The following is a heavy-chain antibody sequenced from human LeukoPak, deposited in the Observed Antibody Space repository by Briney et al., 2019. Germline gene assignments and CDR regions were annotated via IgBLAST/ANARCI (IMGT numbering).Heavy chain of an antibody. Sequence: SETLSLTCTVSGDSINDYYWSWIRQPPGNRLEWIGWIYYSGSTMYSPSLESRVTISLDTSRTQFSLDLNSVTAADTAVYYCARHAGFGSGYYHDAFDTWGQGSMVIVSS. V-gene: IGHV4-59*08. J-gene: IGHJ3*02. CDR3: ARHAGFGSGYYHDAFDT. D-gene: IGHD3-22*01. CDR2: IYYSGST. CDR1: GDSINDYY.